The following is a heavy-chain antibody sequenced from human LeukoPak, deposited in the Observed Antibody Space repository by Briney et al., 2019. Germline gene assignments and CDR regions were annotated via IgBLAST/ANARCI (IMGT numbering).Heavy chain of an antibody. CDR1: GYTFTSSG. CDR3: ARDNSVRDEAWWFNP. CDR2: ISPYNGNT. J-gene: IGHJ5*02. V-gene: IGHV1-18*01. D-gene: IGHD5-24*01. Sequence: ASVKVSCKASGYTFTSSGITWVRQAPGQGLEWMGWISPYNGNTNYAQKFQGRVTLTRDMSTSTDYLELSSLRSEDTAVYYCARDNSVRDEAWWFNPWGQGTLVTVSS.